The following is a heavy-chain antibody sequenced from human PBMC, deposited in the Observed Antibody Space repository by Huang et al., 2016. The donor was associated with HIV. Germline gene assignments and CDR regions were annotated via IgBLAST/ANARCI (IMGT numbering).Heavy chain of an antibody. CDR2: INPTGGTT. Sequence: QVQLVQSGAEVKKPGASVKMSCKASGYTFTTYFIHWVRQALGQGLEWMGIINPTGGTTAYAQNFQGRLTMTRDMSTSTVYMELRGLRSEDTAIYYCARGYSSGWYGVLEYWGQGTLVTVSS. J-gene: IGHJ4*02. V-gene: IGHV1-46*01. CDR3: ARGYSSGWYGVLEY. CDR1: GYTFTTYF. D-gene: IGHD6-19*01.